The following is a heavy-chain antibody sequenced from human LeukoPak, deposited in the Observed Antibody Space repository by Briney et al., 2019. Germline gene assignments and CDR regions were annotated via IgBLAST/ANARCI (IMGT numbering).Heavy chain of an antibody. J-gene: IGHJ4*02. Sequence: GGSLRLSCAASGFTFDDYAMHWVRQAPGKGLVWVSRINTDGSSTSYADSVKGRFTISRDNAKSSLYLQMNSLRAEDTAVYYCARNLPAADYWGQGTLVTVSS. CDR1: GFTFDDYA. V-gene: IGHV3-74*01. CDR3: ARNLPAADY. CDR2: INTDGSST. D-gene: IGHD2-2*01.